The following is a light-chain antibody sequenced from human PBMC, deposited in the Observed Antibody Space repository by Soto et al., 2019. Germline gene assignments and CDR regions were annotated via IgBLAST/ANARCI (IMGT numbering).Light chain of an antibody. CDR3: QQYGSSPWT. CDR2: GTS. J-gene: IGKJ1*01. Sequence: EIVLTQSPGTLSLSPGERATLSCRASQSVSSSYLAWYQQKPGQAPWLLIYGTSNRATGIPDRFSGSGSGTDFTLTISSLEPEDVAVYYCQQYGSSPWTFGQGTKLEIK. CDR1: QSVSSSY. V-gene: IGKV3-20*01.